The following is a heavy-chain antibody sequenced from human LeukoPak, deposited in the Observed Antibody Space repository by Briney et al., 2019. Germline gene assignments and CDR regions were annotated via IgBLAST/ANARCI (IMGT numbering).Heavy chain of an antibody. CDR1: GFTFSDYE. Sequence: GGSLRLSCAASGFTFSDYEMNWVRQAPGKGLEWVSYISSSSTIYYADSVKGRFTISRDNAKNSLYLQMDSLRAEDTAVYYCARDTSGIPGYWGQGTLVTVSS. CDR3: ARDTSGIPGY. V-gene: IGHV3-69-1*01. J-gene: IGHJ4*02. D-gene: IGHD3-10*01. CDR2: ISSSSTI.